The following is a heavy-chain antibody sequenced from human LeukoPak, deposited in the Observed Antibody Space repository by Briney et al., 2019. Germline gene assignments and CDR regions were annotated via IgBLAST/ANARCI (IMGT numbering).Heavy chain of an antibody. J-gene: IGHJ4*02. V-gene: IGHV4-59*08. CDR3: ATLGQARGYSYGPVDY. CDR2: IYYSGST. D-gene: IGHD5-18*01. CDR1: GGSISSYY. Sequence: SEALSLTCTVSGGSISSYYWSWIRQLPGKGLEWIGYIYYSGSTNYNPSLKSRVTISVLTSKNQFSLKLSSVTAADTAVYYCATLGQARGYSYGPVDYWGQGSLVTVSS.